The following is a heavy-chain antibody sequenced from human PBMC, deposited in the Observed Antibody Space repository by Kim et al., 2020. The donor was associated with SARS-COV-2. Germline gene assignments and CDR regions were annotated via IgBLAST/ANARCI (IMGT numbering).Heavy chain of an antibody. J-gene: IGHJ4*02. V-gene: IGHV4-59*09. CDR3: ASGLEMATIFFDY. Sequence: YHPSLKSRVTISVDTSKNQFSLKLSSVTAADTAVYYCASGLEMATIFFDYWGQGTLVTVSS. D-gene: IGHD5-12*01.